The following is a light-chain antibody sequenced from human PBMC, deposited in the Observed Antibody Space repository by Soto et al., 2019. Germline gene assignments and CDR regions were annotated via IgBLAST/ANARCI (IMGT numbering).Light chain of an antibody. CDR1: QSVLKSSNNKNH. CDR3: QQYDSIPWT. Sequence: DIVMTQSPDSLAVPLGERATINCKSSQSVLKSSNNKNHLVWYQQKPGQPPKLLIYWASTRESGVPDRFSGSGSGTDFTCTISSLQAEDVAVYYCQQYDSIPWTFGQGTKVEIK. J-gene: IGKJ1*01. CDR2: WAS. V-gene: IGKV4-1*01.